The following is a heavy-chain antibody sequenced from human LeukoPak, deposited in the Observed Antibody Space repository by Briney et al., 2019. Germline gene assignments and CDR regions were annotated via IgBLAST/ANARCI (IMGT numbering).Heavy chain of an antibody. CDR3: ARVGIAARPFDY. CDR1: GFTFGSYW. J-gene: IGHJ4*02. D-gene: IGHD6-6*01. CDR2: IKQDGSEK. Sequence: PGGSLRLSCAASGFTFGSYWMSWVRQAPGKGLEWVANIKQDGSEKYYVDSVKGRFTISRDNAKNSLYLQMNSLRAEDTAVYYCARVGIAARPFDYWGQGTLVTVSS. V-gene: IGHV3-7*01.